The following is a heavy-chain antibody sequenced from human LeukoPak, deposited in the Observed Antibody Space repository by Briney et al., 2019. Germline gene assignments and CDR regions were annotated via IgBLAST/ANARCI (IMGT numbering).Heavy chain of an antibody. V-gene: IGHV1-18*01. D-gene: IGHD4-17*01. CDR3: ERGDYGDYPYGMDV. Sequence: ASVKVFCKASGYTFTSYGISWVRQAPGQALEWMVWISSYNGNTNYAQKLQHRVTMTTDTSTRTGYMALRSLRSDDTAVYYCERGDYGDYPYGMDVWGQGTTVTVSS. CDR1: GYTFTSYG. J-gene: IGHJ6*01. CDR2: ISSYNGNT.